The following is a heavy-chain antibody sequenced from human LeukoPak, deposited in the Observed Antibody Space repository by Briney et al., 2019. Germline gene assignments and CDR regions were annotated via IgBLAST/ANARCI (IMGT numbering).Heavy chain of an antibody. CDR3: ARGSIGSGSSYFDY. D-gene: IGHD3-10*01. J-gene: IGHJ4*02. CDR2: IYYSGST. V-gene: IGHV4-59*01. CDR1: GGSISSYY. Sequence: SETLSLTCTVSGGSISSYYWSWIRQPPGKGLEWIGYIYYSGSTNYNPSLKSRVTISVDTSKNQFSMKLSSVTAADTAVYYCARGSIGSGSSYFDYWGQGTLVTVSS.